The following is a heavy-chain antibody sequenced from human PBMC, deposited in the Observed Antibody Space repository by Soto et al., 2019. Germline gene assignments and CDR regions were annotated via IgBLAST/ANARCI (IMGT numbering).Heavy chain of an antibody. D-gene: IGHD6-13*01. CDR3: AGGPYSSSWSGYYYGMDV. CDR2: IIPIFGTA. J-gene: IGHJ6*02. Sequence: QVQLVQSGAEVKKPGSSVKVSCKASGGTFSSYAISWVRQAPGQGLEWMGGIIPIFGTANYAQKFQGRVTITADESTSTAYRELSSLRSEETAVYYCAGGPYSSSWSGYYYGMDVWGQGTTVTVSS. V-gene: IGHV1-69*12. CDR1: GGTFSSYA.